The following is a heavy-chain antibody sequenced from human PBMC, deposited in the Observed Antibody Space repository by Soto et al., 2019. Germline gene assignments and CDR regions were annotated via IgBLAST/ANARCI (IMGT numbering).Heavy chain of an antibody. CDR3: AKESAATDTKYFFDY. CDR2: ISFDGSNE. J-gene: IGHJ4*02. CDR1: GFTFSSYG. V-gene: IGHV3-30*18. D-gene: IGHD6-13*01. Sequence: QVQLVESGGGTVQPGRSLRVSCAASGFTFSSYGMNWVRQAPVKGLEWVAVISFDGSNEYYADSVKGRFTISRDNFKNTVDLQMNSLRAEDTAVYYCAKESAATDTKYFFDYWGQGALVTVSS.